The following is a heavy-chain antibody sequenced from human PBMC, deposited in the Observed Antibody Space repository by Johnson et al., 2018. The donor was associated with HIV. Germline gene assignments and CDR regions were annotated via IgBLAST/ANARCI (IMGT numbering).Heavy chain of an antibody. J-gene: IGHJ3*02. D-gene: IGHD3-10*01. CDR3: TPVPAARYYLQGDAVEI. V-gene: IGHV3-33*08. CDR2: IRYDGSNK. CDR1: GFTFSSYA. Sequence: QVQLVESGGGVVQPGRSLRLSCAASGFTFSSYAMHWVRQAPGKGLEWVAVIRYDGSNKYYVESVKGRFTISRDNSKNTLYLQMNSLKTEDTAVYYCTPVPAARYYLQGDAVEIWGQGTRVTVSS.